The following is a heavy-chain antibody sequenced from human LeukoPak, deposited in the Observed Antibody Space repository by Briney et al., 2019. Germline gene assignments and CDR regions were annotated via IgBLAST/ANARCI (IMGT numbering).Heavy chain of an antibody. V-gene: IGHV3-66*01. CDR2: IYRGGST. Sequence: GGSLRLSCAASGFTVGTNSMSWVRQSPGKGLEWVSVIYRGGSTYYADSVNGRFTISRDNAKNTLYLQMNSLGAEDTAVYYCTTVLSSNRYNLCDYWGQGTLVTVSS. CDR1: GFTVGTNS. D-gene: IGHD6-13*01. J-gene: IGHJ4*02. CDR3: TTVLSSNRYNLCDY.